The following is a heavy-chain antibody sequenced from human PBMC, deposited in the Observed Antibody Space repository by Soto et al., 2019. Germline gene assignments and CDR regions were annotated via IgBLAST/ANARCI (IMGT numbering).Heavy chain of an antibody. CDR3: ARGSSGWRYYYYYYYGMDV. CDR1: GYTFTSYG. V-gene: IGHV1-18*01. D-gene: IGHD6-19*01. CDR2: ISAYNGNT. J-gene: IGHJ6*02. Sequence: GASVKVSCKASGYTFTSYGISWVRQAPGQGLEWMGWISAYNGNTNYAQKLQGRVTMTTDTSTSTAYMELRSLRPDDTAVYYCARGSSGWRYYYYYYYGMDVWGQGTTVTVSS.